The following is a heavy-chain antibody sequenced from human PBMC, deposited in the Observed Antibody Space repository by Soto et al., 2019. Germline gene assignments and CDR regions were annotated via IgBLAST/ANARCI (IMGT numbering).Heavy chain of an antibody. V-gene: IGHV4-34*01. J-gene: IGHJ4*02. D-gene: IGHD6-6*01. Sequence: SETLSLTCAVYGGSFSGYYWSWIRQPPGKGLEWIGEINHSGSTNYNPSLKSRVTISVDTSKNQFSLKLSSVTAADTAVYYCARGKYSYFYWGQGTLVTVSS. CDR1: GGSFSGYY. CDR3: ARGKYSYFY. CDR2: INHSGST.